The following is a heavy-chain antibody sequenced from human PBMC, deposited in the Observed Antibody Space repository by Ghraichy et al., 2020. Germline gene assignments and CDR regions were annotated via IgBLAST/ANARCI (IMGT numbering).Heavy chain of an antibody. CDR3: VRYCSDGNCPIGGFDI. Sequence: SQTLSLTCAISGDNVASTRATWNWIRQSPSRGLEWLGRTSYRSKWSTDYAVSVESRIIINPDTSKNQFSLQLTSVTPEDTAVYYCVRYCSDGNCPIGGFDIWGQGTVVSVSS. CDR2: TSYRSKWST. V-gene: IGHV6-1*01. J-gene: IGHJ3*02. CDR1: GDNVASTRAT. D-gene: IGHD2-15*01.